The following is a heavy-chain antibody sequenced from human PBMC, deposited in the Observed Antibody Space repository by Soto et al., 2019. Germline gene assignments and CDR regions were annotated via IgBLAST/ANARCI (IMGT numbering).Heavy chain of an antibody. D-gene: IGHD5-18*01. CDR3: ARGYGSSPNMELRFGMDV. CDR1: GYTFTTYY. V-gene: IGHV1-2*02. J-gene: IGHJ6*02. CDR2: IDPNSGAT. Sequence: QVQLVQSGAEVKKPGASVKVSCKASGYTFTTYYMHWVRQAPGQGLEWMGWIDPNSGATNSAERFHGRVSMTRDTSISAAYLELSSLRSDDTAVYYCARGYGSSPNMELRFGMDVWGQGTTISVSS.